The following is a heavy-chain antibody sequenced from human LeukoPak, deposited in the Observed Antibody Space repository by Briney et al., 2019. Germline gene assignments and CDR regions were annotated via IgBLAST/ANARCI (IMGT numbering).Heavy chain of an antibody. CDR2: INPNSGGT. CDR1: GYTFTGYY. J-gene: IGHJ4*02. CDR3: AIELTGSFYFDN. D-gene: IGHD2-8*02. V-gene: IGHV1-2*02. Sequence: ASVKVSCKASGYTFTGYYMHWLRQAPGQGLEWMGWINPNSGGTNYAQKFQGRVTMTRDTSISTAYMELSGLTSDDTAVYYCAIELTGSFYFDNWGQGTLVTVSS.